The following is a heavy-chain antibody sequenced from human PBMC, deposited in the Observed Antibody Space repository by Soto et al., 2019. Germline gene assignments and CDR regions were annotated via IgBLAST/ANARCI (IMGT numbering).Heavy chain of an antibody. CDR1: GYTFTSYY. CDR3: ARVGVAVAGFEAFDI. CDR2: INPSGGST. D-gene: IGHD6-19*01. J-gene: IGHJ3*02. Sequence: ASVKVSCKASGYTFTSYYMHWVRQAPGQGLEWMGIINPSGGSTSYAQKFQGRVTMTRDTSTSTVYMELSSLRSEDTAVYYCARVGVAVAGFEAFDIWGQGTMVTVSS. V-gene: IGHV1-46*03.